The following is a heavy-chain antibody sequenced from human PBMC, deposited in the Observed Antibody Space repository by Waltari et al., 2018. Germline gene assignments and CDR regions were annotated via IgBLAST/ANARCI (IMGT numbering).Heavy chain of an antibody. CDR3: ARPLPVGGYYWDL. J-gene: IGHJ5*02. CDR2: IKHTGNT. Sequence: QVQLQLWGAGLLKPSETLSLTCAVYGGAFSDYYWTWIRQPPGMGLEWSGEIKHTGNTNYNPSLKSRVTLSIDTSKSQISLNLRSVTAADTAVYYCARPLPVGGYYWDLWAQGTLVTVSS. CDR1: GGAFSDYY. D-gene: IGHD3-22*01. V-gene: IGHV4-34*01.